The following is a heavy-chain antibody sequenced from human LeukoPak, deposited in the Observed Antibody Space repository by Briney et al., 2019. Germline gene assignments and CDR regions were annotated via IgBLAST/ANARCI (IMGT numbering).Heavy chain of an antibody. Sequence: AGGSLRLSCTASGFTFGDYAMSWVRQAPGKGLEWVSAISGSGGNTYYSDSVKGRFTISRDNSKNTLYLQMNSLRAEDTAIYYCAKGPMGRGFDYWGQGTLVTVSS. D-gene: IGHD3-10*01. V-gene: IGHV3-23*01. CDR2: ISGSGGNT. CDR3: AKGPMGRGFDY. CDR1: GFTFGDYA. J-gene: IGHJ4*02.